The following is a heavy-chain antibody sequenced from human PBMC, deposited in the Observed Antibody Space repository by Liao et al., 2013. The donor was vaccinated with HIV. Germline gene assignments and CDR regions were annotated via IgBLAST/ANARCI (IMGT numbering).Heavy chain of an antibody. V-gene: IGHV4-34*01. D-gene: IGHD3-10*01. Sequence: QAQLQQWGAGLLQPSETLSLTCAVYNGSFSAYFWGWIRQPPGKGLEWIGEINHRGTANYNPSLRSRVTISVDTSKNQFSLKLNSVTAADTAAYYCAGRHEARGFFDLWAVGSLVTVSS. CDR1: NGSFSAYF. CDR3: AGRHEARGFFDL. CDR2: INHRGTA. J-gene: IGHJ2*01.